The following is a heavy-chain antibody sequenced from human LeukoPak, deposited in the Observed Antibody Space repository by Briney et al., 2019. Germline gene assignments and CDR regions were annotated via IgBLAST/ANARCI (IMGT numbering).Heavy chain of an antibody. Sequence: SQTLSLTCTVSGGSISSGGYYWSWIRQPPGKGLEWIGYIYHSGSTYYNPSLKSRVTISVDRSKNQFSLKLSSVTAADTAVYYCARQVDLKDVLDYWGQGTLVTVSS. J-gene: IGHJ4*02. CDR3: ARQVDLKDVLDY. CDR2: IYHSGST. D-gene: IGHD3-9*01. V-gene: IGHV4-30-2*01. CDR1: GGSISSGGYY.